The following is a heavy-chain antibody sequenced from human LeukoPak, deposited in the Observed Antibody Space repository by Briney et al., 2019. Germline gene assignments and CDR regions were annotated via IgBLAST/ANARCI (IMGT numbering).Heavy chain of an antibody. V-gene: IGHV3-30-3*01. D-gene: IGHD3-3*01. CDR3: APGRAHYDFWSGYSTNRIDP. J-gene: IGHJ5*02. CDR1: GFTFSNYA. CDR2: ISYDGSNK. Sequence: PGRSLRLSCAASGFTFSNYAMHWVRQAPGKGLEWVAVISYDGSNKYYADSVKGRFTISRDNSKNTLYLQMNSLRAEDTAVYYCAPGRAHYDFWSGYSTNRIDPWGQGTLVTVSS.